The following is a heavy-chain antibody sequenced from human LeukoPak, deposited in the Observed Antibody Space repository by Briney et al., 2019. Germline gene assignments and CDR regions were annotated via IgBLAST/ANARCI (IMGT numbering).Heavy chain of an antibody. J-gene: IGHJ4*02. CDR3: ARGPRDGCNFYFDY. V-gene: IGHV1-2*02. D-gene: IGHD5-24*01. CDR1: GYTFTGYY. Sequence: ASVKVSCKASGYTFTGYYMHWVRQAPGQGLQWMGWINPNSGGTNYAQKFEDRVTMTGDTSISTAYMELNRLTSDDTAVYFCARGPRDGCNFYFDYWGQGTLVTVSS. CDR2: INPNSGGT.